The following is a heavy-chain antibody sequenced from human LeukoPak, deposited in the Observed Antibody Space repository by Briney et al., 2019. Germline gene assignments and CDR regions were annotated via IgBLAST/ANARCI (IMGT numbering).Heavy chain of an antibody. CDR2: ISSSSSYI. Sequence: KTGGSLRLSCAASGFTFSSYSMNWVRQAPGKGLEWVSSISSSSSYIYYADSVKGRFTISRDNAKNPLYLQMNSLRAEDTAVYYCARDSEGSSWAYYFDYWGQGTLVTVSS. D-gene: IGHD6-13*01. V-gene: IGHV3-21*01. CDR3: ARDSEGSSWAYYFDY. CDR1: GFTFSSYS. J-gene: IGHJ4*02.